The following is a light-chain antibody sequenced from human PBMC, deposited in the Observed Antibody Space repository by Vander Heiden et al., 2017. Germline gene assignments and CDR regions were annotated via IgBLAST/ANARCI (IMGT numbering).Light chain of an antibody. V-gene: IGKV3-15*01. J-gene: IGKJ2*01. Sequence: EVVMTQSPASLSVSPGGTANLSCRASQSVSSDLAWYLQNPGQAPRLLIYGASVRATGVPARFSASGSGTEFTLTISSLQSEDSTSYYCQQYNAWPHTFGRGTSLEIK. CDR1: QSVSSD. CDR3: QQYNAWPHT. CDR2: GAS.